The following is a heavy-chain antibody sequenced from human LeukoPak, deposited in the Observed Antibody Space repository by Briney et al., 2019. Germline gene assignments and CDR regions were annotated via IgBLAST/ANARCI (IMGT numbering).Heavy chain of an antibody. CDR1: GYSFTNYW. CDR2: IYPDDSDT. V-gene: IGHV5-51*01. Sequence: GESLKISCKASGYSFTNYWIGWVRQMPGKGLEWMVIIYPDDSDTRYRPSFQGQVTISADKSISTAYLQWSSLKASDTAMYYCARHVGGSYYNGQDDNWGQGTLVTVSS. J-gene: IGHJ4*02. D-gene: IGHD3-10*01. CDR3: ARHVGGSYYNGQDDN.